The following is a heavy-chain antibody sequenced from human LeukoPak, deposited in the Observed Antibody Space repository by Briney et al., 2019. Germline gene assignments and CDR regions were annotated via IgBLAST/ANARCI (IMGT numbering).Heavy chain of an antibody. CDR1: GFTFSNYW. CDR2: IKQDGSEK. CDR3: ARDQGYCTSASCRGDAFDV. V-gene: IGHV3-7*01. D-gene: IGHD2-2*01. J-gene: IGHJ3*01. Sequence: GGSLRLSCAATGFTFSNYWMSWVRQAPGKGLEWVAKIKQDGSEKYYVDSVKGRFTISRDNAKNSLSLQMNSLRAEDTAVYYCARDQGYCTSASCRGDAFDVWGQGSMISVSS.